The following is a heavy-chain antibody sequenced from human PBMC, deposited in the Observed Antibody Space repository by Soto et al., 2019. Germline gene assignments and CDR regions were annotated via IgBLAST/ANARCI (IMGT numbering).Heavy chain of an antibody. V-gene: IGHV1-2*02. CDR2: INPNGGVT. D-gene: IGHD3-10*01. CDR1: GYAFVEHY. J-gene: IGHJ4*02. Sequence: ASVKVSCKASGYAFVEHYIHWLRQAPGQGLEWMGWINPNGGVTRYAQKFQGRVTMTGDTAISNVYMHLTGLRNDAMAVYYCARELNPYFGPGSLHGFFDYWGQGALVTVS. CDR3: ARELNPYFGPGSLHGFFDY.